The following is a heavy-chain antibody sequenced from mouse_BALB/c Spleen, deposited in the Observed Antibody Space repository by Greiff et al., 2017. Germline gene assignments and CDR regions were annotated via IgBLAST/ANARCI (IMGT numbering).Heavy chain of an antibody. CDR3: ARSNYGNAMDY. CDR2: IYPGDGDT. J-gene: IGHJ4*01. D-gene: IGHD2-5*01. CDR1: GYTFTSYW. Sequence: QVQLQQSGAELARPGASVKLSCKASGYTFTSYWMQWVKQRPGQGLEWIGAIYPGDGDTRYTQKFKGKATLTADKSSSTAYMQLSSLASEDSAVYYCARSNYGNAMDYWGQGTSVTVSS. V-gene: IGHV1-87*01.